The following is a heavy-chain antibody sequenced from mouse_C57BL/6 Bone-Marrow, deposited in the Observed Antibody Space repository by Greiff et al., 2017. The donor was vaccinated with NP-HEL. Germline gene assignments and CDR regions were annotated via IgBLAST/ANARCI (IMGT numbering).Heavy chain of an antibody. CDR3: ARRWLYYYAMDY. CDR1: GYTFTSYW. Sequence: VQLQQSGAELVKPGASVKMSCKASGYTFTSYWITWVKQRPGQGLEWIGDIYPGSGSTNYNEKFKSKATLTVDTSSSTAYMQLSSLTSEDSAVYYCARRWLYYYAMDYWGQGTSVTVSS. J-gene: IGHJ4*01. V-gene: IGHV1-55*01. D-gene: IGHD2-3*01. CDR2: IYPGSGST.